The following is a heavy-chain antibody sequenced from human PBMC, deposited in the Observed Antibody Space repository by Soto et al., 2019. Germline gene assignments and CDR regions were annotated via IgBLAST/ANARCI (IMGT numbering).Heavy chain of an antibody. Sequence: SETLSRTCVVSGYSISSGYYWGWIRQPPGKGLEWIGGIYHSGTTYYNPSLKSRVTISLDTSRNQFSLKLTSVTAADTAVYYCARSLLSSSWYAGSWGQGTLVTVSS. CDR2: IYHSGTT. D-gene: IGHD6-13*01. V-gene: IGHV4-38-2*01. J-gene: IGHJ5*02. CDR1: GYSISSGYY. CDR3: ARSLLSSSWYAGS.